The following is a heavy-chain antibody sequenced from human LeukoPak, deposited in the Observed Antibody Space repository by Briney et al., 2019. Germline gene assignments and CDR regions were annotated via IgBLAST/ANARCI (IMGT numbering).Heavy chain of an antibody. Sequence: SETLSLTCTVSDYSISSGYGYYWRWIRQPPGKGLEWIGNIYHSGITYYNHFNSSLKSRVTISIDTSKNQFSLRLTSVTAADTAVYYCAREGITSTLAFDIWGQGTMVTVSS. J-gene: IGHJ3*02. CDR1: DYSISSGYGYY. CDR2: IYHSGIT. D-gene: IGHD3-10*01. V-gene: IGHV4-38-2*02. CDR3: AREGITSTLAFDI.